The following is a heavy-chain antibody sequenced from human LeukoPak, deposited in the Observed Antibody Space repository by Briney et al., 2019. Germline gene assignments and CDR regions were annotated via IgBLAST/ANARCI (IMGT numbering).Heavy chain of an antibody. J-gene: IGHJ5*01. V-gene: IGHV3-74*03. CDR2: INSDGSST. CDR1: GFTLSSNW. D-gene: IGHD2-15*01. CDR3: VRDPTSGGSCWFDS. Sequence: QSGGSLRLSCAASGFTLSSNWMHWVRQAPGKGLVWVSRINSDGSSTKYADSVKGRFTISRDNAKNTLYLQMSSLRDEDTAVYYCVRDPTSGGSCWFDSWGQGALVIVSS.